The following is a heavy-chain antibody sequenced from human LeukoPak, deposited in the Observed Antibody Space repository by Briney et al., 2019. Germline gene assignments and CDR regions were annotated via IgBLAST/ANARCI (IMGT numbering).Heavy chain of an antibody. V-gene: IGHV1-46*01. CDR3: ARDAGSTYYYGSGSYYKGDY. D-gene: IGHD3-10*01. Sequence: ASVKVSCKASGGTFSSYAISWVRQAPGQGLEWMGIINPSGGSTSYAQKFQGRVTMTRDTSTSTVYMELSSLRSDDTAVYYCARDAGSTYYYGSGSYYKGDYWGQGTLVTVSS. J-gene: IGHJ4*02. CDR1: GGTFSSYA. CDR2: INPSGGST.